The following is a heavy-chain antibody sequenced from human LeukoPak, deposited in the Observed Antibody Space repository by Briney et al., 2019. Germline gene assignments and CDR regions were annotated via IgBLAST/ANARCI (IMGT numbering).Heavy chain of an antibody. CDR2: ISSSSSTI. CDR3: ARGRYCSGGSCAWRAFDI. D-gene: IGHD2-15*01. CDR1: GFTFSSYS. Sequence: GGSLRLSCAASGFTFSSYSMNWVRQAPGKGLEWVSYISSSSSTIYYADSVKGRFTISRDNAKNSLYLQMNSLRDEDTAVYYCARGRYCSGGSCAWRAFDIWGQGTMVTVSS. J-gene: IGHJ3*02. V-gene: IGHV3-48*02.